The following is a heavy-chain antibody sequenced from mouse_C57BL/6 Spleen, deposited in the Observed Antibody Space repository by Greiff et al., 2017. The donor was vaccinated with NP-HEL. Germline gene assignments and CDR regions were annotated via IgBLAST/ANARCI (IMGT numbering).Heavy chain of an antibody. D-gene: IGHD1-1*01. CDR1: GYAFSSSW. Sequence: VQLQQSGPELVKPGASVKISCKASGYAFSSSWMNWVKQRPGKGLEWIGRIYPGDGDTNYNGKFKGKATLTADKSSSTAYMQLSSLTSEDSAVYFCARGLRYGSSYWYFDVWGTGTTVTVSS. V-gene: IGHV1-82*01. CDR3: ARGLRYGSSYWYFDV. J-gene: IGHJ1*03. CDR2: IYPGDGDT.